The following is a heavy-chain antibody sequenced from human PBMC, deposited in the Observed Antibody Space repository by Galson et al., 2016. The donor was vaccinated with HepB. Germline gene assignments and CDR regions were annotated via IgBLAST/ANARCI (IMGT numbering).Heavy chain of an antibody. D-gene: IGHD3-22*01. Sequence: SVKVSCKASGYTFVSHGISWVRQAPGQGPEWLGWISTYNSNTNYVEKFQDGVTMTADTSTDTAYMELRSLRPDDTAMYFCARHLGKSSAWNNYFDSWGQGTLVVVSS. J-gene: IGHJ5*01. CDR1: GYTFVSHG. CDR3: ARHLGKSSAWNNYFDS. V-gene: IGHV1-18*01. CDR2: ISTYNSNT.